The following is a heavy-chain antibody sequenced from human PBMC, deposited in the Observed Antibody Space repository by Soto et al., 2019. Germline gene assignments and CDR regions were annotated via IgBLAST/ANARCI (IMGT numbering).Heavy chain of an antibody. J-gene: IGHJ4*02. CDR2: INAGNGNT. Sequence: ASVKVSCKASGYTFISYAMHWVRQAPGQRLEWMGWINAGNGNTKYSQKFQGRVTITRDTSASTAYMELSSLRSEDTAVYYCARSIVVVTAADYWGQGTLVTVPQ. D-gene: IGHD2-21*02. CDR1: GYTFISYA. V-gene: IGHV1-3*01. CDR3: ARSIVVVTAADY.